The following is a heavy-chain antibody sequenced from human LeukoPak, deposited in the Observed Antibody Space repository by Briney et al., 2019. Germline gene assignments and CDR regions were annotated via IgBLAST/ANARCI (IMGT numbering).Heavy chain of an antibody. CDR1: GYSISSGYY. V-gene: IGHV4-38-2*02. J-gene: IGHJ3*02. Sequence: SETLSLTCVVSGYSISSGYYWGWIRQPPGKGLEWIGSIYQSGSTYYNPSLKGRVTISLDTSKNQFSLKLSSVTAADTAVYYCARDVDCSSTSCNVFAFDIWGQGTMVTVSS. CDR2: IYQSGST. CDR3: ARDVDCSSTSCNVFAFDI. D-gene: IGHD2-2*01.